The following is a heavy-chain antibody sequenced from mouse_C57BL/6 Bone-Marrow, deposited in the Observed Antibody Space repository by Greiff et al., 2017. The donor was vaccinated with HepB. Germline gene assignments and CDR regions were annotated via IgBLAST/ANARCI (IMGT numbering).Heavy chain of an antibody. CDR2: ISDGGSYT. V-gene: IGHV5-4*01. CDR1: GFTFSSYA. J-gene: IGHJ4*01. D-gene: IGHD2-5*01. CDR3: ARDNYSNLYAMDY. Sequence: EVNVVESGGGLVKPGGSLKLSCAASGFTFSSYAMSWVRQTPEKRLEWVATISDGGSYTYYPDNVKGRFTISRDNAKNNLYLQMSHLKSEDTAMYYCARDNYSNLYAMDYWGQGTSVTVSS.